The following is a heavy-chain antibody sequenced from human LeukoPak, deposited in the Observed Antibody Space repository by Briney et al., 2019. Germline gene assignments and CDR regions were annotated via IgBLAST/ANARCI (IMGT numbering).Heavy chain of an antibody. CDR1: GDSISSGDYY. J-gene: IGHJ4*02. V-gene: IGHV4-61*02. CDR2: ISSSGST. CDR3: ARSVAYYYDSSGSLFDY. D-gene: IGHD3-22*01. Sequence: SETLSLTCTVSGDSISSGDYYWSWIRQPAGKGLEWIGRISSSGSTNYNPSLKSRVTISVDTSKNQFSLKLSSVTAADTAVYYCARSVAYYYDSSGSLFDYWGQGTLVTVSS.